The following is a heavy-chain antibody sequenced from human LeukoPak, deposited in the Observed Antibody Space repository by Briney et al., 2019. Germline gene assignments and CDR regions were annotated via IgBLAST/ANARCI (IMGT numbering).Heavy chain of an antibody. CDR1: GGSISNYF. Sequence: PSETLSLTCSVSGGSISNYFWSWIRQPPGKGLEYIGHISYSGNSYYNPSLESRVTISVDTSKNQFSLKLSSVTAADTALYYCARETKRLTMVRRVRGYYYGMDVWGQGTTVIVSS. CDR2: ISYSGNS. J-gene: IGHJ6*02. V-gene: IGHV4-59*01. D-gene: IGHD3-10*01. CDR3: ARETKRLTMVRRVRGYYYGMDV.